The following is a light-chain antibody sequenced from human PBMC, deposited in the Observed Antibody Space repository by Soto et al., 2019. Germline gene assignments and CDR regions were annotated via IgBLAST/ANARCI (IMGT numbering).Light chain of an antibody. CDR3: MLSYSGASV. CDR1: AGPVTSGLY. V-gene: IGLV7-46*01. CDR2: DTT. J-gene: IGLJ2*01. Sequence: QAVVTQEPSLTVSPGGTVTLTCDSSAGPVTSGLYPYWFQQKPGQAPRTLIYDTTSRHSWAPARFSGSLFGGKAALTLSGAQPEDEADYYCMLSYSGASVFGGGTKLTV.